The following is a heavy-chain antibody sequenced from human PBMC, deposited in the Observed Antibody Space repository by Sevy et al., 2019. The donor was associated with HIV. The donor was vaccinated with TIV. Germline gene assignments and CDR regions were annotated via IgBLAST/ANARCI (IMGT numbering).Heavy chain of an antibody. CDR3: ARGYTSSWGYAFDI. Sequence: ASVKVSCKASGYTFTSYGISWVRQAPGQGLEWMGGIIPIFGTANYAQKFQGRVTITADESTSTAYMELSRLRSEDTAVYYCARGYTSSWGYAFDIWGQGTMVTVSS. V-gene: IGHV1-69*13. CDR1: GYTFTSYG. D-gene: IGHD6-13*01. CDR2: IIPIFGTA. J-gene: IGHJ3*02.